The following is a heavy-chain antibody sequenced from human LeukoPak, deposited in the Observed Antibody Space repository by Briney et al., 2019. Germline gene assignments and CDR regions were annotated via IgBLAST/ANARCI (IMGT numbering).Heavy chain of an antibody. CDR1: GFTFNIHG. CDR2: IYSGGST. J-gene: IGHJ3*02. D-gene: IGHD3-22*01. V-gene: IGHV3-53*01. CDR3: ARDRFGEVVVKFPDAFDI. Sequence: PGGSLRLSCAASGFTFNIHGMNWVRQAPGKGPEWVSIIYSGGSTFYADSVKGRFTISRDNSKNTLYLQMNSLRAEDTAVYYCARDRFGEVVVKFPDAFDIWGQGTMVTVSS.